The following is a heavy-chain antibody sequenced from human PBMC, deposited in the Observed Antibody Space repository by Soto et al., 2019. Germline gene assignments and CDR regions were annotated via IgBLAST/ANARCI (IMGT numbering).Heavy chain of an antibody. CDR2: ISISGTAI. J-gene: IGHJ5*02. V-gene: IGHV3-48*02. D-gene: IGHD6-13*01. CDR1: GFTFRSYS. Sequence: PGGSLRLSCAASGFTFRSYSMNWVRQAPGKGLEWASYISISGTAIYYADSVKGRFTISRDDAKNSLYLQMNSLRDEDTSVYYCARDNGIAGSFDPWGQGALVTVSS. CDR3: ARDNGIAGSFDP.